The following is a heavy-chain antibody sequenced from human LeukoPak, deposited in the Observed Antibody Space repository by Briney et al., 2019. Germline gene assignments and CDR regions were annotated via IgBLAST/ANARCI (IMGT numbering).Heavy chain of an antibody. CDR3: ARDLMNGGQMGLDY. Sequence: SETLSLTCTVSGGSISSYYWSWIRQPPGKGLEWIGYIYYSGSTYYNPSLKSRVTISVDTSKNQFSLKLSSVTAADTAVYYCARDLMNGGQMGLDYWGQGTLVTVSS. V-gene: IGHV4-59*12. J-gene: IGHJ4*02. CDR1: GGSISSYY. CDR2: IYYSGST. D-gene: IGHD4-23*01.